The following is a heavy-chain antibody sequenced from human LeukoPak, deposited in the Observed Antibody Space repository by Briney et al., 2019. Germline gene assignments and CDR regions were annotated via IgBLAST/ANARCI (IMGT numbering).Heavy chain of an antibody. D-gene: IGHD5-18*01. J-gene: IGHJ3*02. Sequence: PGGSLRLSCAASGFTLSDSDMSWIRQAPGKGLEWVSYIIESGSSTYYTDPVTGRFTISRDNAKNSLYLQMNSLRAEDTAVYYCAKLYSRGYSYGNHAFDIWGQGTMVTVSS. CDR2: IIESGSST. CDR1: GFTLSDSD. CDR3: AKLYSRGYSYGNHAFDI. V-gene: IGHV3-11*01.